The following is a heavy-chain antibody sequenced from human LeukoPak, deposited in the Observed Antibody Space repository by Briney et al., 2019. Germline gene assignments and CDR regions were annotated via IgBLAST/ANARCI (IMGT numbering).Heavy chain of an antibody. CDR2: MNPNSGHT. J-gene: IGHJ3*02. CDR1: GYSFTSHD. Sequence: APVKVSCKASGYSFTSHDFNWVRQATGQGFEWMGWMNPNSGHTGYAQKFQGRVTLTRDTSTSTVYMELTSLRSEDTAVYYCTREVDTINAFDIWGQGTMVTVSS. CDR3: TREVDTINAFDI. V-gene: IGHV1-8*01. D-gene: IGHD5-24*01.